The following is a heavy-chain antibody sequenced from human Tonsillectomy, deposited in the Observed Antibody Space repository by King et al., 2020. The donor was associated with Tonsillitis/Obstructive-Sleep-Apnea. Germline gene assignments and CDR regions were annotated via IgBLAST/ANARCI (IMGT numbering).Heavy chain of an antibody. J-gene: IGHJ5*01. CDR3: ARDPEVKQWLVPWFDS. D-gene: IGHD6-19*01. CDR2: ISHDGSNQ. CDR1: GFTFSDYA. V-gene: IGHV3-30*04. Sequence: QVQLVESGGGVVQPGRFLRLSCAASGFTFSDYAMHWVRQAPGKRLEWVAVISHDGSNQYYADSVKGRFTISRDSSRNTLYLQMKSLKFEDTAVYYCARDPEVKQWLVPWFDSWGQGNLVSVSS.